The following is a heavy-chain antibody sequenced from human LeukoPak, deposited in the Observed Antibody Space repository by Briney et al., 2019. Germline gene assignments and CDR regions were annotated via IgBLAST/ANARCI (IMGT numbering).Heavy chain of an antibody. V-gene: IGHV3-15*01. J-gene: IGHJ4*02. CDR2: IKSKTDGGTT. CDR3: TTDGSPYSSCWYYFDH. Sequence: KTGGSLRLSCAASGFTFSNAWMSWVRQAPGKGLEWVGRIKSKTDGGTTDYAAPVKARFTISRDDSKNMLFLLMNSLKTEDTAVYYCTTDGSPYSSCWYYFDHWGQGTLVTVSS. D-gene: IGHD6-19*01. CDR1: GFTFSNAW.